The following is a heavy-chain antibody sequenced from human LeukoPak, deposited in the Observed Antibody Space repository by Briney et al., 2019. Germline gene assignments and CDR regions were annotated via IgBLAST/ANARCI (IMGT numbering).Heavy chain of an antibody. Sequence: GGSLRLSCEASGFTFDNYDMHWVHKAPGKGLEWVSSISTSGGDTNYAASVKGRFTTSRDNPRTTLYLQMSSLRAEDTATYYCARDWSSGTYYFDYWGQGALVIVSS. J-gene: IGHJ4*02. V-gene: IGHV3-23*01. CDR3: ARDWSSGTYYFDY. CDR1: GFTFDNYD. CDR2: ISTSGGDT. D-gene: IGHD1-26*01.